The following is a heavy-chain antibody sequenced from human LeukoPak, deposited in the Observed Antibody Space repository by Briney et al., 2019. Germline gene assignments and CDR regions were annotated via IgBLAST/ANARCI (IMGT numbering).Heavy chain of an antibody. V-gene: IGHV3-30*18. CDR2: ISYDGGNK. J-gene: IGHJ4*02. D-gene: IGHD2-15*01. CDR3: AKDIGISPHDY. Sequence: GGSLRLSCAASGLPLRSYGKHWAREAPGKALEWVAVISYDGGNKYYADSVKGRFSISRDNSKNALYLQMNSLRAEDTAVYYCAKDIGISPHDYWGQGTLVTVSS. CDR1: GLPLRSYG.